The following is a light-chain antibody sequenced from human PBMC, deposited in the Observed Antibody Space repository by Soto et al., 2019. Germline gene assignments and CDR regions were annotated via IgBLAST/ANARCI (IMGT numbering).Light chain of an antibody. CDR3: QQYGSSPRIT. V-gene: IGKV3-20*01. J-gene: IGKJ5*01. Sequence: EIFLTQSPASLSVSPWERVTLSWGASQSVTSDYLAWHQQKPGQAPRLLIHGASSRATGIPDRFSGSGSGTDFTLTISRLEPEDFAVYYCQQYGSSPRITFGQGTRLEIK. CDR1: QSVTSDY. CDR2: GAS.